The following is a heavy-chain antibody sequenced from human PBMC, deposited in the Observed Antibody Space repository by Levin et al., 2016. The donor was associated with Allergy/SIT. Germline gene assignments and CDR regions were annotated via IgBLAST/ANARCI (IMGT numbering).Heavy chain of an antibody. CDR3: ARGRKQYYYDSSGYLDLDY. Sequence: WIRQPPGKGPEWIGEINHSGSTNYNPSLKSRVTISVDTSKNQFSLKLSSVTAADTAVYYCARGRKQYYYDSSGYLDLDYWGQGTLVTVSS. J-gene: IGHJ4*02. CDR2: INHSGST. D-gene: IGHD3-22*01. V-gene: IGHV4-34*01.